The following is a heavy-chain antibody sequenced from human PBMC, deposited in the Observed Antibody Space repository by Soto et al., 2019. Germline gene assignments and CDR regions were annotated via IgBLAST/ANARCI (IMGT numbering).Heavy chain of an antibody. Sequence: GGSLRLSCAASGFTFSRYAMHWVRQAPGKGLEYVSTISSNGGSTYYANSVKGRFTISRDNSKNTLYLQMGSLRAEDMAVYYCAISCYYGGYYYGMYVWGKGTTVPVSS. J-gene: IGHJ6*04. D-gene: IGHD3-22*01. CDR1: GFTFSRYA. V-gene: IGHV3-64*01. CDR2: ISSNGGST. CDR3: AISCYYGGYYYGMYV.